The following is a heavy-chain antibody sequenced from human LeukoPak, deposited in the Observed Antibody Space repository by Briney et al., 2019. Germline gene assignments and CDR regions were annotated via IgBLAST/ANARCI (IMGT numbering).Heavy chain of an antibody. Sequence: GASVKVSCKASGCTFTGYYMHWVRQAPGQGLEWMGRINPNSGGTNYAQKFQGRVTMTRDTSISTAYMELSRLRSDDTAVYYCARVARSSGSYGAAFDIWGQGTMVTVSS. CDR3: ARVARSSGSYGAAFDI. V-gene: IGHV1-2*06. J-gene: IGHJ3*02. CDR1: GCTFTGYY. D-gene: IGHD1-26*01. CDR2: INPNSGGT.